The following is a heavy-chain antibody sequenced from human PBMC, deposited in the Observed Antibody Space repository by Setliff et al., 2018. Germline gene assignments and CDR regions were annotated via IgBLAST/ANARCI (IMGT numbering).Heavy chain of an antibody. D-gene: IGHD6-19*01. V-gene: IGHV4-38-2*02. Sequence: PSETLSLTCAVSGYSISSGYYWGWIRQPPGKGLEWIGSICHSGTTYYNPSLKSRVTISVDTSKNQFSLKLNSVTAADMAVYYCAREQWLDPPGYYYMDVWAKGTTVTVSS. CDR3: AREQWLDPPGYYYMDV. CDR1: GYSISSGYY. J-gene: IGHJ6*03. CDR2: ICHSGTT.